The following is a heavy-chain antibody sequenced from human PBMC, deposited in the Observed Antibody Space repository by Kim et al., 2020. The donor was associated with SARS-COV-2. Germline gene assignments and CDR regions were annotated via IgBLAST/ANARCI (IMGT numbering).Heavy chain of an antibody. J-gene: IGHJ4*02. V-gene: IGHV1-18*01. CDR3: ASRSSSSGFDY. D-gene: IGHD6-6*01. CDR2: T. Sequence: TNYAQKLQGRVAMTTDTSTSTAYMELRSLRSDDTAVYYCASRSSSSGFDYWGQGTLVTVSS.